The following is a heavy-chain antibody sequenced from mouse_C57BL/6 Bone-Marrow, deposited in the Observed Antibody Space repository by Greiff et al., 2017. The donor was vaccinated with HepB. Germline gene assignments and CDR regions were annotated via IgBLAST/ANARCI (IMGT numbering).Heavy chain of an antibody. Sequence: QVQLQQSGAELARPGASVKLSCKASGYTFTSYGISWVKQRTGQGLEWIGEIYPRSGNTYYNEKFKGKATLTAHKSSSTAYMELHSLTSEYSAVYFCARDDYFVRRSWFAYWGRGTRGTVSA. J-gene: IGHJ3*01. V-gene: IGHV1-81*01. D-gene: IGHD1-1*01. CDR3: ARDDYFVRRSWFAY. CDR2: IYPRSGNT. CDR1: GYTFTSYG.